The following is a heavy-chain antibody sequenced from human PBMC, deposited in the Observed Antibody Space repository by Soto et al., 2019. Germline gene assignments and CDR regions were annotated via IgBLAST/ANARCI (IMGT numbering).Heavy chain of an antibody. CDR2: MYHSGST. CDR1: GGSISSGGYS. CDR3: ASVPDY. V-gene: IGHV4-30-2*01. Sequence: QLQLQESGSGLVKPSQTLSLTCAVSGGSISSGGYSWSWIRQPPGKGLEWIGYMYHSGSTYHNPSLKSRVTITIDRSKNQFSLKLSSVIAADTAVYYCASVPDYWGQGILVTVSS. J-gene: IGHJ4*02. D-gene: IGHD2-2*01.